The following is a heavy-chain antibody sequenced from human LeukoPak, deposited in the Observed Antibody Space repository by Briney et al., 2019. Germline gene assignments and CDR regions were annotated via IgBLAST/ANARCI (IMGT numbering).Heavy chain of an antibody. D-gene: IGHD6-13*01. CDR1: GFTFSSYS. V-gene: IGHV3-21*01. J-gene: IGHJ6*03. Sequence: PGGSLRLSCAASGFTFSSYSMNWVRQAPGKGLEWVSSISSSSSYIYYADSVTGRFTISRDNAKNSLYLQMNSLRAEDTAVYYWAKDQGSSWSDDHYYYMVVWGKGTTGTVSS. CDR2: ISSSSSYI. CDR3: AKDQGSSWSDDHYYYMVV.